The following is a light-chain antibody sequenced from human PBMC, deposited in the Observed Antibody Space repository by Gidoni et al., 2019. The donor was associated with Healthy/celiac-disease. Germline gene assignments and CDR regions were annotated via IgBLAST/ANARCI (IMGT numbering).Light chain of an antibody. Sequence: EIVLTQSPGTLSLSPGERATLSCRASQSVSSSYLAWYQQKPGQAPRLLIYGASSRATGIPDRFSGSGSGTDFTLTISRLEPEDFAVYYCQQYGSSPPNTFXQXTKLXIK. V-gene: IGKV3-20*01. CDR3: QQYGSSPPNT. CDR1: QSVSSSY. J-gene: IGKJ2*01. CDR2: GAS.